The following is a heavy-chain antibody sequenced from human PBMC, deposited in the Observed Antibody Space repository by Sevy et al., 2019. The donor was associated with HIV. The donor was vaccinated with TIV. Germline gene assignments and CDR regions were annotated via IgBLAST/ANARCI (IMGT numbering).Heavy chain of an antibody. CDR2: INCSSRFI. V-gene: IGHV3-11*06. CDR3: ARGKVLFDY. CDR1: GFTFSDYY. Sequence: GGSLRLSCAASGFTFSDYYMSRIRQAPGKGPEWVSYINCSSRFINYVDSVKGRFTISRDNAKNSLYLQMNSLRAGDTAVYYCARGKVLFDYWGQGTLVTVSS. J-gene: IGHJ4*02.